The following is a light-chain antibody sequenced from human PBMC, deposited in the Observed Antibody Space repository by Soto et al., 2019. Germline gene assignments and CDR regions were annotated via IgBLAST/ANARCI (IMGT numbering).Light chain of an antibody. CDR2: GAS. V-gene: IGKV3-20*01. Sequence: EIVLTQSPGTLSLSPGERATLSCRASQSVSSSYLAWYQQKPGQAPRLLIYGASSRATGIPDRLSGSGSGTDFTLTISSLEREDFAVYYCQQYGISPTFGQGTRLEIK. J-gene: IGKJ5*01. CDR1: QSVSSSY. CDR3: QQYGISPT.